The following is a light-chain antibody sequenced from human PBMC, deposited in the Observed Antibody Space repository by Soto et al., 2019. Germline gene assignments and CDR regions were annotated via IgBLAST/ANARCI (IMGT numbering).Light chain of an antibody. Sequence: DIQMTQSPSSLSASVGDRVTITCRASQSISSYLNWYQQKPGKAPNLLIYAASSLHSGVPSRFSGSGSGTDFTLTISRLQPEDVAPYYCQQSYSTPRKFGQGTKVEIK. V-gene: IGKV1-39*01. CDR3: QQSYSTPRK. CDR2: AAS. J-gene: IGKJ1*01. CDR1: QSISSY.